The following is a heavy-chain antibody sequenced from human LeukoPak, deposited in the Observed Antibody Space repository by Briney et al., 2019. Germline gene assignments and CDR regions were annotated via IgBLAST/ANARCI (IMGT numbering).Heavy chain of an antibody. CDR2: IYYSGST. J-gene: IGHJ5*02. CDR1: GGSISSSSYY. CDR3: AREGDNYGNWFDP. D-gene: IGHD3-10*01. V-gene: IGHV4-61*01. Sequence: PSETLSLTCTVPGGSISSSSYYWSWIRQPPGKGLEWIGYIYYSGSTNYNPSLKSRVTISLDTSTNQFSLKLSSVTAADTAVYYCAREGDNYGNWFDPWGQGTLVTVSS.